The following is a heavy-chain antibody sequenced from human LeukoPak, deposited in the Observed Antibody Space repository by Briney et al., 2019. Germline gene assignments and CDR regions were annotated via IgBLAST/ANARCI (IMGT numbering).Heavy chain of an antibody. CDR3: TTRVATT. CDR2: IKTKTGGGTT. CDR1: GFTFSNAW. Sequence: GGSLRLSCAASGFTFSNAWMSWVRQAPGKGLEWVGRIKTKTGGGTTDYAAPVKGRFTISRDDSKNTLYLQMNNLKTADTAVYYCTTRVATTWGQGTLVTVSS. J-gene: IGHJ5*02. V-gene: IGHV3-15*01. D-gene: IGHD1/OR15-1a*01.